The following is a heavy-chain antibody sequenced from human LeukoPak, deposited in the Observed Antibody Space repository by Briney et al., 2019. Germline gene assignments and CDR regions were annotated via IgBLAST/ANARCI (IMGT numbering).Heavy chain of an antibody. CDR3: ARDSRYYYGSGSLPHDAFDI. CDR2: ISSSSSYI. J-gene: IGHJ3*02. CDR1: GFTFSSYS. V-gene: IGHV3-21*01. Sequence: GGSLRLSCAASGFTFSSYSMNWVRQAPGKGLEWVSSISSSSSYIYYADSVKGRFTISRDNAKNSLYLQMNSLRAEDTAVYYCARDSRYYYGSGSLPHDAFDIWGQGTMVTVSS. D-gene: IGHD3-10*01.